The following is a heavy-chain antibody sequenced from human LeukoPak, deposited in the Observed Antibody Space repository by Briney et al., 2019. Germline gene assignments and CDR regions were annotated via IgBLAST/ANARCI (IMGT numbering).Heavy chain of an antibody. CDR1: GFTFSSYR. Sequence: GGSLRLSCAASGFTFSSYRMNWVRQAPGRGLEWVSSISSSSSYIYYADSVKGRFTISRDNAKNSLYLQMNSLRAEDTAVYYCAELGITMIGGVWGKGTTVTISS. V-gene: IGHV3-21*01. J-gene: IGHJ6*04. D-gene: IGHD3-10*02. CDR2: ISSSSSYI. CDR3: AELGITMIGGV.